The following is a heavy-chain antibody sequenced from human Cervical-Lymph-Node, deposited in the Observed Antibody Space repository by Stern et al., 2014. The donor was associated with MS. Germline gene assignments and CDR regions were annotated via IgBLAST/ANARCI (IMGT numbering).Heavy chain of an antibody. CDR1: GGSISSYY. J-gene: IGHJ4*02. CDR2: IYYSGST. Sequence: VHLVESGPGLVKPSETLSLTCTVSGGSISSYYWSWIRQPPGKGLEWIGYIYYSGSTNYNPSLKSRVTISVDTSKKQLSLKLSSVTAADTAVYYCARHGCSGGSCPGYFDYWGQGTLVTVSS. CDR3: ARHGCSGGSCPGYFDY. D-gene: IGHD2-15*01. V-gene: IGHV4-59*08.